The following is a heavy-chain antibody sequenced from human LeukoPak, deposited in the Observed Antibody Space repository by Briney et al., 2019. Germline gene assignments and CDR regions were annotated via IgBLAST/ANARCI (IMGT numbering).Heavy chain of an antibody. D-gene: IGHD3-9*01. V-gene: IGHV3-15*01. CDR2: IKSKTDGGTT. J-gene: IGHJ6*02. CDR1: GFTFSNAW. Sequence: GGSLRLSCAASGFTFSNAWMSWVRQAPGKGLEWVGRIKSKTDGGTTDYAAPVKGRFTISRDDSKNTLYLQMNSLKNEDTAVYYCTTRYFDWLEYYYYYGMDVWGQGTTVTVSS. CDR3: TTRYFDWLEYYYYYGMDV.